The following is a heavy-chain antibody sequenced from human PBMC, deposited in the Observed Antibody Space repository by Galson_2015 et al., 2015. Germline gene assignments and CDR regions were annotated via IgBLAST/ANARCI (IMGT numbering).Heavy chain of an antibody. J-gene: IGHJ4*02. CDR3: ARQGSSYWYFDY. CDR1: YY. Sequence: YYWGWLRQPPGKGLEWIGSIYYSESTYYKPSLKSRVTISVDTSKNQFSLKLSSVTAADTAVYYCARQGSSYWYFDYWGQGTLVTVSS. D-gene: IGHD2-15*01. CDR2: IYYSEST. V-gene: IGHV4-39*01.